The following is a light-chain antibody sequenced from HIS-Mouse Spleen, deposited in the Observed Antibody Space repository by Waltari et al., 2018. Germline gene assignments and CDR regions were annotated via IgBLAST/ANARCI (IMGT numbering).Light chain of an antibody. Sequence: QSVLTQPPSASGTPGQSVSISCSGSSTNIVSNTVNWYQQPPGPDPKLLIYSNNQRPSGVPDRFSGSKSGTSASLAISGLQSEDEADYYCAAWDDSLNGYVFGTGTKVTVL. CDR2: SNN. CDR1: STNIVSNT. J-gene: IGLJ1*01. CDR3: AAWDDSLNGYV. V-gene: IGLV1-44*01.